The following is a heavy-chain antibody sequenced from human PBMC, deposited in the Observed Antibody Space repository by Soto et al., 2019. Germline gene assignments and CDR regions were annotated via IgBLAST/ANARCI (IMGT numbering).Heavy chain of an antibody. CDR1: GFTFSSYS. Sequence: EVQLVESGGGLVKPGGSLRLSCAASGFTFSSYSMNWVRQAPGKGLEWVSSISSSSSYIYYADSVKGRFTISRDNTKNSLYLQMNSLRAEDTAVYYCARLMVRGNDYWGQGTLVTVSS. CDR2: ISSSSSYI. CDR3: ARLMVRGNDY. V-gene: IGHV3-21*01. D-gene: IGHD3-10*01. J-gene: IGHJ4*02.